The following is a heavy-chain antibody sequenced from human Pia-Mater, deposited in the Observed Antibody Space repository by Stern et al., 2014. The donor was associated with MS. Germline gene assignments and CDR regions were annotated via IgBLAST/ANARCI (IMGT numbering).Heavy chain of an antibody. V-gene: IGHV3-21*01. CDR3: VRDRGLATVTSYFDY. J-gene: IGHJ4*02. Sequence: EVQLLESGGGLVEPGGSLRLSCAASGFNFRTFTMSWVRQAPGKGLECVSSISSSNSYTYYADSVKGRFTISRDNAKTSLYLQMDSLRAEDTAVYYCVRDRGLATVTSYFDYWGQCILVTVSS. D-gene: IGHD4-17*01. CDR2: ISSSNSYT. CDR1: GFNFRTFT.